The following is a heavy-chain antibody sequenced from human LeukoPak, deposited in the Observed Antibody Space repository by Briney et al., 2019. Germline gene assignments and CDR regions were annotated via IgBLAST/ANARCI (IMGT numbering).Heavy chain of an antibody. D-gene: IGHD6-19*01. Sequence: PSETLSLTCTGAGGPISSYYWSWIRQPPGKGLEWIGYIYYSGSTNYHPSLKSRVTISVDTSKNQFSLKLSSVTAADTAVYHCARGFGWRIDYWGQGTLVTVSS. CDR2: IYYSGST. J-gene: IGHJ4*02. CDR1: GGPISSYY. CDR3: ARGFGWRIDY. V-gene: IGHV4-59*01.